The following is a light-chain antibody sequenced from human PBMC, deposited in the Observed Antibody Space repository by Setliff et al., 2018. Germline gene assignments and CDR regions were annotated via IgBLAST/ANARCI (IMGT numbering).Light chain of an antibody. CDR2: DVS. CDR3: TSYTSSSTYG. Sequence: QSVLTQPASVSGSPGQSITISCTGTSSDVGGYNYVSWYQQHPGKAPKLMTYDVSKRPSGISNRFSGSKSGNTASLTISGLQAEDEADYYCTSYTSSSTYGFGTGTKVTVL. CDR1: SSDVGGYNY. V-gene: IGLV2-14*01. J-gene: IGLJ1*01.